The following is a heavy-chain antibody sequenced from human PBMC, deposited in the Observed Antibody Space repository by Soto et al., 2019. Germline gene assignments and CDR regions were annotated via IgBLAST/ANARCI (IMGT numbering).Heavy chain of an antibody. V-gene: IGHV3-30*18. CDR3: AKDLKVSGGFHGSLNYYYGMDV. J-gene: IGHJ6*02. D-gene: IGHD3-10*01. Sequence: QVQLAESGGGVVQPGRSLRISCAASGFSFSNHGMQWVRQAPGKGLEWEAVISYDGNVKYYTDSVKGRFTISRDNSQSTLFLQMDSLRPEDAAVYYCAKDLKVSGGFHGSLNYYYGMDVWGQGTTVTVSS. CDR2: ISYDGNVK. CDR1: GFSFSNHG.